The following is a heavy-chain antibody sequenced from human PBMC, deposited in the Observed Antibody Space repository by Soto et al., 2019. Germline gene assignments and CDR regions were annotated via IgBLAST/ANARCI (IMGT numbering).Heavy chain of an antibody. CDR2: IYYSGST. Sequence: LSLTCTVSGGSISSYYWSWIRQPPGKGLEWIGYIYYSGSTNYNPSLKSRVTISVDTSKNQFSLKLSSVTAADTAVYYCARAGPPQYFDYWGQGALVTVS. V-gene: IGHV4-59*01. CDR3: ARAGPPQYFDY. J-gene: IGHJ4*02. CDR1: GGSISSYY.